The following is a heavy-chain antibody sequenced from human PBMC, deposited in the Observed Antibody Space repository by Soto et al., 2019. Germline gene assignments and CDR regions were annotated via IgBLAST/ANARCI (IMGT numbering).Heavy chain of an antibody. CDR2: IVVVNGNT. Sequence: ELVQSGPEAREPGTSVKVSCRASGFSFGDSAVQWVRQGRGQRLEWIGWIVVVNGNTNYAPRFEGRVNLTRDASTSTSHMELTSLSSDDTAVYFCAVTDLPFRPLTEPTENGMDVWGQGTTVTVSS. CDR3: AVTDLPFRPLTEPTENGMDV. V-gene: IGHV1-58*01. D-gene: IGHD2-8*01. J-gene: IGHJ6*02. CDR1: GFSFGDSA.